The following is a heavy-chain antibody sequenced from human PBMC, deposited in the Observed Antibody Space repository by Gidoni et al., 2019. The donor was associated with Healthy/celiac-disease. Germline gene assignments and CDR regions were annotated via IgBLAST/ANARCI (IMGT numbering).Heavy chain of an antibody. J-gene: IGHJ4*02. Sequence: QVQLQESGPGLVKPSETLSLTSTVSGGSISSYYWSWIRQPPGKGLEWIGYIYYSGSTNYNPSLKSRVTISVDTSKNQFSLKLSSVTAADTAVYYCAGGLQVWAAAGNEEDYWGQGTLVTVSS. CDR2: IYYSGST. V-gene: IGHV4-59*01. CDR1: GGSISSYY. D-gene: IGHD6-13*01. CDR3: AGGLQVWAAAGNEEDY.